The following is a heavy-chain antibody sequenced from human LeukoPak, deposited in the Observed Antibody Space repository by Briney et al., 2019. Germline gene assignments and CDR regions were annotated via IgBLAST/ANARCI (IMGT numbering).Heavy chain of an antibody. CDR2: IIPIFGTA. J-gene: IGHJ5*02. Sequence: SVKVSCKASGGTFSSYAISWVRQAPGQGLEWMGGIIPIFGTANYAQKFQGRVTITADKSTSTAYMELSSLRSEDTAVYYCARLGAGIAAHNGNNWFDPWGQGTLVTVSS. CDR3: ARLGAGIAAHNGNNWFDP. CDR1: GGTFSSYA. D-gene: IGHD6-13*01. V-gene: IGHV1-69*06.